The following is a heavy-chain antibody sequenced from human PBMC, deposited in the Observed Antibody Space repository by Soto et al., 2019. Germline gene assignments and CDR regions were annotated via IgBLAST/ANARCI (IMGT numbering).Heavy chain of an antibody. CDR2: ISTSGSTI. CDR3: ARDDIAVAGISTYYYYGMDV. J-gene: IGHJ6*02. V-gene: IGHV3-11*01. D-gene: IGHD6-19*01. CDR1: GFTFSDYY. Sequence: GGSLRLSCAASGFTFSDYYMSWIRQAPGKGLKWVSYISTSGSTIYYADSVKGRFTISRDNAKNSLYLQMNSLRAEDTAVYYCARDDIAVAGISTYYYYGMDVWGQGTAVTVSS.